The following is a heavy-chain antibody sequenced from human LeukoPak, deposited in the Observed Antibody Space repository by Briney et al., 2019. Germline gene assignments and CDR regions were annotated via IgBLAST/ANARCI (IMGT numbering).Heavy chain of an antibody. V-gene: IGHV3-23*01. Sequence: GGTLRLSCAASGFTFSSYGMSWVRQAPGKGLEWVSAISGSGGSTYYADSVKGRFTISRDNSKNTLYLQMNSLRAEDTAVYYCAKGGYGDYFHYFDYWGQGTLVTVSS. D-gene: IGHD4-17*01. CDR3: AKGGYGDYFHYFDY. J-gene: IGHJ4*02. CDR2: ISGSGGST. CDR1: GFTFSSYG.